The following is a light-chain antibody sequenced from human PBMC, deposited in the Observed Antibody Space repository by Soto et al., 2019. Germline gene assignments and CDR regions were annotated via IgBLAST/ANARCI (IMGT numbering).Light chain of an antibody. Sequence: EIVLTQSPATLSLSPGERATLSCRASESVRHYVAWYQQKPAQAHRLLIYDASNRATGIPARFRGSGSGTDYTITISSLEAEDFAVYYCQHRDNWSYIFGQGTKVEIK. J-gene: IGKJ2*01. CDR3: QHRDNWSYI. CDR1: ESVRHY. CDR2: DAS. V-gene: IGKV3-11*01.